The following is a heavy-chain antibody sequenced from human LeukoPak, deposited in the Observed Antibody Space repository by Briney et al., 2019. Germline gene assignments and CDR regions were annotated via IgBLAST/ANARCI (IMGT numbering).Heavy chain of an antibody. Sequence: PLRTLRLSCAASGFTFSSYGMRWVRQAPSKGLEWVAVIWYDGSNKYYADSVKGRFTISRDNSKNTLYLQMNSLRAEDTAVYYCARDRLIYCSGGSCPGFFDYWGQGTLATVSS. CDR2: IWYDGSNK. V-gene: IGHV3-33*01. CDR1: GFTFSSYG. J-gene: IGHJ4*02. CDR3: ARDRLIYCSGGSCPGFFDY. D-gene: IGHD2-15*01.